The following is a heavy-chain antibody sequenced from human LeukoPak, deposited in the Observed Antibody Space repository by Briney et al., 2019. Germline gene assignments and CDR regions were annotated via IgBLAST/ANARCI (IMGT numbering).Heavy chain of an antibody. V-gene: IGHV4-59*01. CDR1: GGSISSYY. Sequence: PSXXLSLTCTVSGGSISSYYWSWIRQPPGKGLEWIGDIYYSGSTNYNPSLKRRVTISVDKSKTHFSLKLSSVTAADTAVYYCARDYCSGGSCYSYNWFDPWGQGTLVTVSS. CDR3: ARDYCSGGSCYSYNWFDP. D-gene: IGHD2-15*01. J-gene: IGHJ5*02. CDR2: IYYSGST.